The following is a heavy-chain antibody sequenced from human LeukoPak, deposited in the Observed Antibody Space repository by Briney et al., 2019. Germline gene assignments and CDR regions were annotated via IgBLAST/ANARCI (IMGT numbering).Heavy chain of an antibody. CDR1: GYTFTSYY. CDR2: INTNTGNP. V-gene: IGHV7-4-1*02. J-gene: IGHJ4*02. D-gene: IGHD6-13*01. CDR3: ARGPTEQDSSSCGY. Sequence: GASVKVSCKASGYTFTSYYMHWVRQAPGQGLEWMGWINTNTGNPTYAQGFTGRFVFSLDTSVSTAYLQISSLKAEDTAVYYCARGPTEQDSSSCGYWGQGTLVTVSS.